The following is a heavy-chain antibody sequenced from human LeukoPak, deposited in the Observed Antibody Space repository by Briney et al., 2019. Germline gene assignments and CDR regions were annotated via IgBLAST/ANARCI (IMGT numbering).Heavy chain of an antibody. Sequence: QPGRSLRLSCAASGFTFDDYAMHWVRQAPGKGLEWVSGISWNSGSIGYADSVKGRFTISRDNAKNSLYLQMNSLRAEDTALYYCVKDVGYSSGWKHFDYWGQGTLVTVSS. D-gene: IGHD6-19*01. J-gene: IGHJ4*02. CDR1: GFTFDDYA. CDR3: VKDVGYSSGWKHFDY. V-gene: IGHV3-9*01. CDR2: ISWNSGSI.